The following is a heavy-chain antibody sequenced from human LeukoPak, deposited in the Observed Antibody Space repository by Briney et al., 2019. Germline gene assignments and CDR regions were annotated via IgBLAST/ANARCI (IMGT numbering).Heavy chain of an antibody. J-gene: IGHJ4*02. CDR3: AREKDYYLV. D-gene: IGHD3-10*01. V-gene: IGHV3-7*01. CDR2: IKQDGSEK. Sequence: PGGSLRLSCAASGFTFSNAYMNWVRQAPGKGLEWVANIKQDGSEKYYVDSVKGRFTISRDNAKNSLYLQMNSLRAEDTAVYYCAREKDYYLVWGQGTLVTVSS. CDR1: GFTFSNAY.